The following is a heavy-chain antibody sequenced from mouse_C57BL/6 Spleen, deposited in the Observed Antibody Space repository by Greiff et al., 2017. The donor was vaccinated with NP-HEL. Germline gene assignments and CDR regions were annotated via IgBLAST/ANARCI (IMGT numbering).Heavy chain of an antibody. D-gene: IGHD2-3*01. V-gene: IGHV1-81*01. J-gene: IGHJ2*01. CDR2: IYPRSGNT. Sequence: QVQLQQSGAELARPGASVKLSCKASGYTFTSYDINWVKQRTGQGLEWIGEIYPRSGNTYYNEKFKGKAILTADKSSSTAYMELRSLTSEDSAVYFCATMGEVDFDYWGQGTTLTVSS. CDR1: GYTFTSYD. CDR3: ATMGEVDFDY.